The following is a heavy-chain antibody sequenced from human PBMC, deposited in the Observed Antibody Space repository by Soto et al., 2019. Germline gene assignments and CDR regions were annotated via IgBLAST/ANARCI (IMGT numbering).Heavy chain of an antibody. J-gene: IGHJ6*03. D-gene: IGHD5-12*01. Sequence: EVQLLESGGGLVQPGGSLRLSCAASGFTFSSYAMSWVRQAPGKGLEWVSAISGSGGSTYYADSVKGRFTISRDNSKNTLYLQMNSLRAEDTAVYYCAKRNSGYDYYYYYYMDVWGKGTPVTVSS. V-gene: IGHV3-23*01. CDR3: AKRNSGYDYYYYYYMDV. CDR2: ISGSGGST. CDR1: GFTFSSYA.